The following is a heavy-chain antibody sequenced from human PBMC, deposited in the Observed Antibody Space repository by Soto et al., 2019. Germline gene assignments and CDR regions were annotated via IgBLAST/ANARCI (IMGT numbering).Heavy chain of an antibody. CDR3: ARRYGGNLDY. Sequence: PSETLSLTCAVSGGSISSTNWWNWVRQPPGKGLEWIGEIDHSGSTNYIPSLKSRVTMSVDKPKNQFSLKLSSVTAADTAVYYCARRYGGNLDYWGQGNVVTVSS. D-gene: IGHD3-16*01. CDR1: GGSISSTNW. CDR2: IDHSGST. J-gene: IGHJ4*02. V-gene: IGHV4-4*02.